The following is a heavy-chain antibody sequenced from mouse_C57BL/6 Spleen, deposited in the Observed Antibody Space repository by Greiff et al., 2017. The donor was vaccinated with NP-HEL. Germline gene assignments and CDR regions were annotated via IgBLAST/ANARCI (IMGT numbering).Heavy chain of an antibody. CDR1: GFTFSDYY. CDR2: ISNGGGST. Sequence: EVMLVESGGGLVQPGGSLKLSCAASGFTFSDYYMYWVRQTPEKRLEWVAYISNGGGSTYYPDTVKGLFTISRDNAKNTLYLQMSRLKSEDTAMYYCARRGYGSSWGYFDYWGQGTTLTVSS. CDR3: ARRGYGSSWGYFDY. V-gene: IGHV5-12*01. J-gene: IGHJ2*01. D-gene: IGHD1-1*01.